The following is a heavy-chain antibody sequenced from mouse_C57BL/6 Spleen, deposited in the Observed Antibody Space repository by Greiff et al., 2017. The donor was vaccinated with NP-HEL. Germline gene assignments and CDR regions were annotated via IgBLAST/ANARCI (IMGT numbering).Heavy chain of an antibody. CDR2: ISDGGSYT. CDR1: GFTFSSYA. J-gene: IGHJ3*01. V-gene: IGHV5-4*01. D-gene: IGHD2-5*01. CDR3: ARDQDYSNLAWFAY. Sequence: EVQGVESGGGLVKPGGSLKLSCAASGFTFSSYAMSWVRQTPEKRLEWVATISDGGSYTYYPDNVKGRFTISRDNAKNNLYLQMSHLKSEDTAMYYCARDQDYSNLAWFAYWGQGTLVTVSA.